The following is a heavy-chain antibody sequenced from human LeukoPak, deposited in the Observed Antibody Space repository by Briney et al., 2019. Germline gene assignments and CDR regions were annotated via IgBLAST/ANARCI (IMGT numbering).Heavy chain of an antibody. CDR2: FDPEDGET. V-gene: IGHV1-24*01. D-gene: IGHD3-10*01. CDR3: ATGGVTLVRGVITPRNDAFDI. Sequence: ASVKVSCKVSGYTLTELSMHWVRQAPGKGLEWRGGFDPEDGETIYAQKFQGRVTMTEDTSTDTAYMELSSLRSEDTAVYYCATGGVTLVRGVITPRNDAFDIWGQGTMVTGSS. CDR1: GYTLTELS. J-gene: IGHJ3*02.